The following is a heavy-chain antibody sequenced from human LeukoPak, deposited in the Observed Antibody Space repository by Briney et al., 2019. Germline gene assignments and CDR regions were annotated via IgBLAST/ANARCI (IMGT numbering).Heavy chain of an antibody. CDR2: INEDGSII. J-gene: IGHJ4*02. CDR1: GFTFRNYW. D-gene: IGHD2/OR15-2a*01. CDR3: VRDLVIVDTPGDDFDY. V-gene: IGHV3-74*01. Sequence: GGSLRLSCAASGFTFRNYWMHWVRQAPGKGLVWVSRINEDGSIISYADSVKGRFTISRDNAKNTLFLQMNSLTGEDTAVYYCVRDLVIVDTPGDDFDYWGQGSLVAVSS.